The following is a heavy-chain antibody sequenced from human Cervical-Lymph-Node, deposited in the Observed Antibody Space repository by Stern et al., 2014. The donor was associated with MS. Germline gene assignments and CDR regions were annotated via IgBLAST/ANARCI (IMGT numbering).Heavy chain of an antibody. D-gene: IGHD3-10*01. Sequence: VQLEESGAEVKKPGSSVRVSCKASGGTFSSYAFSWVRQAPGQGLEWMGGIIPIIGTANYAQKYQGRVTITADDSIKTVYMEVSSLRSEDTAVVYCARDQRHYGSGHYAFDIWGQGTMVTVSS. J-gene: IGHJ3*02. V-gene: IGHV1-69*01. CDR3: ARDQRHYGSGHYAFDI. CDR2: IIPIIGTA. CDR1: GGTFSSYA.